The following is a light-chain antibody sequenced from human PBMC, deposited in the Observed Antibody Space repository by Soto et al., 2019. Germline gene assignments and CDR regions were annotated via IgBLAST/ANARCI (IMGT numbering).Light chain of an antibody. Sequence: DVQVTQSPPTLSASVGDRVTITCRASQTISTWMAWYQQKPGKAPKLLVYDASALQSGVASRFSGSGSGTEFTLIISGLQPDDFATYYCQQLNSYPFTFGQGTRLEIK. J-gene: IGKJ5*01. CDR1: QTISTW. CDR2: DAS. CDR3: QQLNSYPFT. V-gene: IGKV1-5*01.